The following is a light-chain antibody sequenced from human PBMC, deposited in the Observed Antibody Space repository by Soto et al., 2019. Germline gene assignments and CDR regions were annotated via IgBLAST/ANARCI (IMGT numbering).Light chain of an antibody. CDR3: RPYNNWPLT. Sequence: EVVMRQSPATLSASPGEGATLSCRASQGISDTLAWYQHKPGQTPRLLIYDTSTRETGVPTRFGGSRAGTVFTRTINSLQSEDVVVYYCRPYNNWPLTFGGGTKVDIK. CDR2: DTS. V-gene: IGKV3-15*01. CDR1: QGISDT. J-gene: IGKJ4*01.